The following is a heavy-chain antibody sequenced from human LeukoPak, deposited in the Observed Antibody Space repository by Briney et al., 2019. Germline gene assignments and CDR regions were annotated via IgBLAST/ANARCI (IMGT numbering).Heavy chain of an antibody. CDR3: ARCGGWYGSWFDP. J-gene: IGHJ5*02. CDR2: IYYSGST. V-gene: IGHV4-38-2*02. D-gene: IGHD6-19*01. CDR1: GYSISSGYY. Sequence: SETLSLTCTVSGYSISSGYYWGWIRQPPGKGLEWIGYIYYSGSTNYNPSLKSRVTISVDTSKNQFSLKLSSVTAADTAVYYCARCGGWYGSWFDPWGQGTLVTVSS.